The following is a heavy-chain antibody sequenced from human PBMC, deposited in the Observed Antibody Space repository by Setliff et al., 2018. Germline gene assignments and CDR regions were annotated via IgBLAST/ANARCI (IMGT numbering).Heavy chain of an antibody. Sequence: SETLSLTCSVSGGSISNYYWSWIRQSPGKGLEWIGYVYTSGSTNYNPSLKSRVTISLDRSKKQFSLKLSSVTAADTALYYCARDSPTVVTHIRAFDIWGQGTMVTVSS. V-gene: IGHV4-4*08. CDR3: ARDSPTVVTHIRAFDI. J-gene: IGHJ3*02. CDR2: VYTSGST. D-gene: IGHD4-17*01. CDR1: GGSISNYY.